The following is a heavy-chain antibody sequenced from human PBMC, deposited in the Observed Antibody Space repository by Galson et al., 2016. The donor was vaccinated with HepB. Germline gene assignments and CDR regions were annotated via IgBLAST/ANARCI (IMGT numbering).Heavy chain of an antibody. CDR1: GFIFDDYT. D-gene: IGHD3-16*01. Sequence: SLRLSCSASGFIFDDYTLLWVRPGPGKGLEWVSFLSWDGRSTYYADSVRGRFTISRDNSETSLFLQMSSLRTEDTALHYCVKGSISLVDYYAMDVWGQGTMVIVSS. CDR3: VKGSISLVDYYAMDV. J-gene: IGHJ6*02. CDR2: LSWDGRST. V-gene: IGHV3-43*01.